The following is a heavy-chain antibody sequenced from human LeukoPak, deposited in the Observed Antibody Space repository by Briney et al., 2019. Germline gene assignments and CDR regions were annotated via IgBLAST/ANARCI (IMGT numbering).Heavy chain of an antibody. J-gene: IGHJ6*03. D-gene: IGHD2-15*01. CDR3: ARDVGYSTLGYYFYYMDV. CDR1: GFPFSCCA. CDR2: LNGGGTNT. V-gene: IGHV3-23*01. Sequence: QPGGSLRLSCAASGFPFSCCAMSWVRQAPGKGLEWVSSLNGGGTNTYYADSVKGRFTISRDNSKNTLYLQMNSLRAEDTAVYYCARDVGYSTLGYYFYYMDVWGKGTTVTVSS.